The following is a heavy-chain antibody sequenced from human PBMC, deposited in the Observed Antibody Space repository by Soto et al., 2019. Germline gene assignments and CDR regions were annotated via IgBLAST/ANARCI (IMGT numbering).Heavy chain of an antibody. J-gene: IGHJ3*02. Sequence: QVTLKESGPVLVKPTETLTLTCTVSGFSLINAKMGVTWIRQPPGMALEWLAHIFADDGKAYSTSLRNRLTISKHTSKSQVVLTVTNVGPVDTATYYCATTSTPYFYVPGHTDSFDIWGQGMMVTVSP. CDR2: IFADDGK. V-gene: IGHV2-26*01. CDR3: ATTSTPYFYVPGHTDSFDI. D-gene: IGHD3-10*02. CDR1: GFSLINAKMG.